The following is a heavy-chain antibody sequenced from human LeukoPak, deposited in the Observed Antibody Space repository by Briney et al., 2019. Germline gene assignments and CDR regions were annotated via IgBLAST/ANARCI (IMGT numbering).Heavy chain of an antibody. V-gene: IGHV1-8*01. Sequence: GASVKVSCKASGYTFTSYDINWVRQAPGQGLEWMGWMNPNSGNTGYAQNFQGRVTMTRNTSISTAYMELSSLRSEDTAVYYCARAHCSSTSCYPYYYMDVWGKGTTVTISS. CDR2: MNPNSGNT. D-gene: IGHD2-2*01. J-gene: IGHJ6*03. CDR3: ARAHCSSTSCYPYYYMDV. CDR1: GYTFTSYD.